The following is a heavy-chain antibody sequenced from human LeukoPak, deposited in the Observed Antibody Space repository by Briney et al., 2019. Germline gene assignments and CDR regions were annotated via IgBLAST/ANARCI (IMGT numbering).Heavy chain of an antibody. V-gene: IGHV4-34*01. Sequence: PSETLSLTCAVYGGSFSGYYWSWIRQPPGKGLEWIGEINHSGSTNYNPSLKSRVTISVDTSKNQFSLKLSSVTAADTAVYYCARAYGGNYRFDYWGQGTLVTVSS. J-gene: IGHJ4*02. CDR1: GGSFSGYY. CDR2: INHSGST. CDR3: ARAYGGNYRFDY. D-gene: IGHD4-23*01.